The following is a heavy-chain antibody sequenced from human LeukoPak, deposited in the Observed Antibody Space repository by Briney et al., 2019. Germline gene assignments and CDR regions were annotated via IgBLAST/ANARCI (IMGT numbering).Heavy chain of an antibody. CDR2: TYYRSKWYN. D-gene: IGHD5-12*01. Sequence: SQTLSLTCAISGDSVSSNSAAWNWIRQSPSRGLEWLGRTYYRSKWYNDYAVSVKSRITTNPDTSKNQFSLQLNSVTPEDTAVYYCARAPDSGYDWGHYYYYMDVWGKGTTVTVSS. CDR3: ARAPDSGYDWGHYYYYMDV. CDR1: GDSVSSNSAA. J-gene: IGHJ6*03. V-gene: IGHV6-1*01.